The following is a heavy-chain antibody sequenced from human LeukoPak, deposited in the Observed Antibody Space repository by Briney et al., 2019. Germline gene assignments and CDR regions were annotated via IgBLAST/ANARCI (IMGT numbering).Heavy chain of an antibody. CDR3: ARDPERGSSPFSYSDY. D-gene: IGHD6-6*01. V-gene: IGHV3-30-3*01. Sequence: GGSLRLSCAASGFTFSSYAMHWVRQAPGKGLEWVAVISYDESNKYYAASVKGRFTISRDNSKNTLYLQMNSLRPEDTAVYYCARDPERGSSPFSYSDYWGQGTLVTVSS. J-gene: IGHJ4*02. CDR1: GFTFSSYA. CDR2: ISYDESNK.